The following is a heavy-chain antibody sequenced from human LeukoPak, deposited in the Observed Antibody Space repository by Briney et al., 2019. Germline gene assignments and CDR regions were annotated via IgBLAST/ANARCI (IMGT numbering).Heavy chain of an antibody. Sequence: GGSLRLSCAASGFTFSSYAMHWVRQAPGKGLEWVAVMSYDGSNKYYADSVKGRFTISRDNSKNTLYLQMNSLRAEDTAVYYCARDQFVVDAFDIWGQGTMVTVSS. CDR3: ARDQFVVDAFDI. CDR2: MSYDGSNK. CDR1: GFTFSSYA. D-gene: IGHD2-21*01. V-gene: IGHV3-30-3*01. J-gene: IGHJ3*02.